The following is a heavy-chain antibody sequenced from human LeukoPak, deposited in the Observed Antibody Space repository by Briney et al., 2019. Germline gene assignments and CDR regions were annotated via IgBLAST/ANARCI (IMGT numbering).Heavy chain of an antibody. CDR2: IIPILGIA. CDR1: GGTFSSYA. D-gene: IGHD6-13*01. CDR3: ARDNWGQQLAQPYYYYYGMDV. J-gene: IGHJ6*02. V-gene: IGHV1-69*04. Sequence: ASVTVSCKASGGTFSSYAISWVRQAPGQGLEWMGRIIPILGIANYAQKFQGRVTITADKSTSTAYMELSSLRSEDTAVYYCARDNWGQQLAQPYYYYYGMDVWGQGTTVTVSS.